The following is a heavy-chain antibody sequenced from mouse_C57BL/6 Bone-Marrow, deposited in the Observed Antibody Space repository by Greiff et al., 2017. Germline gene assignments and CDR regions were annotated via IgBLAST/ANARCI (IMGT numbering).Heavy chain of an antibody. CDR2: INPGSGGT. J-gene: IGHJ4*01. CDR3: AITTGDYYAMDY. D-gene: IGHD2-12*01. V-gene: IGHV1-54*01. CDR1: GYAFTNYL. Sequence: LQESGAELVRPGTSVKVSCKASGYAFTNYLIEWVKQRPGQGLEWIGVINPGSGGTNYNEKFKGKATLTADKSSSTAYMQLSSLTSEDSAVYFCAITTGDYYAMDYWGQGTSVTVSS.